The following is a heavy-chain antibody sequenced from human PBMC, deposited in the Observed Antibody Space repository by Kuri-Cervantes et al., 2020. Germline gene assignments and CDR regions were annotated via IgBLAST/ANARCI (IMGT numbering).Heavy chain of an antibody. CDR3: ARRSGWYGNFDY. J-gene: IGHJ4*02. V-gene: IGHV4-39*01. CDR2: IYYSGST. D-gene: IGHD6-19*01. Sequence: GSLRLSCAASGFTFSSYAMSWVRQAPGKGLEWIGSIYYSGSTYYNPSLKSRVTISVDTSKNQFSLKLSSVTAADTAVYYCARRSGWYGNFDYWGQGTLVTVSS. CDR1: GFTFSSYA.